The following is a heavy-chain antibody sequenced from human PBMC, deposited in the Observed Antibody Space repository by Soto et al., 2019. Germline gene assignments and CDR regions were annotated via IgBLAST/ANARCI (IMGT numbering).Heavy chain of an antibody. CDR1: GFTLSNSA. CDR2: IRSKPDNYAT. D-gene: IGHD3-10*01. CDR3: TRLEESRGGVIINGADY. J-gene: IGHJ4*02. V-gene: IGHV3-73*01. Sequence: GGSLRLSCAASGFTLSNSAIHWVRQASGKGLEWVGRIRSKPDNYATAFAASVKGRFTISRDDSKNTAYLQMNSLQTEDTAVYYCTRLEESRGGVIINGADYWGQGALVTVSS.